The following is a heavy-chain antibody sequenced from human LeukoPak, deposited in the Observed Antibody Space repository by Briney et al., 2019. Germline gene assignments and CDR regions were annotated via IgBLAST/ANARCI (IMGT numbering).Heavy chain of an antibody. Sequence: GRSLRLSCAASGFTFSNYAIHWVRQAPGKGLEWVAVISYDGSYKDYADSVKGRFTISRDNAKNSLYLQMNSLRAEDTAVYYCAELGITMIGGVWGKGTTVTISS. CDR3: AELGITMIGGV. CDR2: ISYDGSYK. CDR1: GFTFSNYA. D-gene: IGHD3-10*02. J-gene: IGHJ6*04. V-gene: IGHV3-30*04.